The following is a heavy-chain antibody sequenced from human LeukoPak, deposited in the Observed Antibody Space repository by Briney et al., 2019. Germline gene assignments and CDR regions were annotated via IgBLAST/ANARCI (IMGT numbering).Heavy chain of an antibody. V-gene: IGHV3-48*01. Sequence: GGSLRLSCAASGFRFSGCSTNWVRQTPGKGLEWVSYISSSSSTIYYADSVKGRFTISRDNAKNSLYLQMNSLRAEDTAVYYCAKSSVLNWFDPWGQGTLVTVSS. CDR3: AKSSVLNWFDP. CDR1: GFRFSGCS. J-gene: IGHJ5*02. CDR2: ISSSSSTI. D-gene: IGHD6-19*01.